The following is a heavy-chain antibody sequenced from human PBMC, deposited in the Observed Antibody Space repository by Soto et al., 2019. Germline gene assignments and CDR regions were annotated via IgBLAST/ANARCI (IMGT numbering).Heavy chain of an antibody. J-gene: IGHJ2*01. V-gene: IGHV3-21*01. CDR3: ARDSYFYGSGRGFDL. D-gene: IGHD3-10*01. Sequence: SVEGRFTISRDNAKNSLYLQMNSLRAEDTAVYYCARDSYFYGSGRGFDLWGRGTLVTVS.